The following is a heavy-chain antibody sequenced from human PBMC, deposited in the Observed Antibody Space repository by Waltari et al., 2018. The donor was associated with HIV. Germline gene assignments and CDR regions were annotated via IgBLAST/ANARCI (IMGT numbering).Heavy chain of an antibody. D-gene: IGHD6-13*01. CDR2: ISYDGSNK. Sequence: QVQLVESGGGVVEPGRSLRLSCAASGFTFSSYAMHWVRQAPGKGLEWVAVISYDGSNKYYADSVKGRFTISRDNSKNTLYLQMNSLRAEDTAVYYCARGPIAAAGVDYWGQGTLVTVSS. V-gene: IGHV3-30*04. J-gene: IGHJ4*02. CDR1: GFTFSSYA. CDR3: ARGPIAAAGVDY.